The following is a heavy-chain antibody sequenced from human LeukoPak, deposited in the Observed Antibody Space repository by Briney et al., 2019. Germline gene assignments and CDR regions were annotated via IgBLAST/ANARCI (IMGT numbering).Heavy chain of an antibody. CDR1: GGSISSGSYY. D-gene: IGHD7-27*01. CDR3: ARLITTGDAFNFDY. CDR2: IYTSGST. J-gene: IGHJ4*02. V-gene: IGHV4-61*02. Sequence: NPSETLSLTCTVSGGSISSGSYYWSWIRQPAGKGLEWIGRIYTSGSTNYNPSLKSRVTISVDTSKNQFSLKLSSVTAADTAVYYCARLITTGDAFNFDYWGQGTLVTVSS.